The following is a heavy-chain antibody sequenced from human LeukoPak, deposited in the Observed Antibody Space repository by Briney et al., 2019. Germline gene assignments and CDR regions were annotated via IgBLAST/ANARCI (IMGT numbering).Heavy chain of an antibody. CDR2: IKQDGSEK. CDR1: GFTFSSYW. J-gene: IGHJ4*02. D-gene: IGHD6-6*01. Sequence: GGSLRLSCAASGFTFSSYWMSWVRQAPGKGLEWVANIKQDGSEKYYVDSVKGRFTISRDNAKNSLYLQMNSLRAEDTAVYYCAILYSSSPLDYWGQGALVTVSS. V-gene: IGHV3-7*01. CDR3: AILYSSSPLDY.